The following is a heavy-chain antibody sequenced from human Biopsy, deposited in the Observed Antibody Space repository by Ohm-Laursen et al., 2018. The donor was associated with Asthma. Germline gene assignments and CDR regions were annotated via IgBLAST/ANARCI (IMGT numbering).Heavy chain of an antibody. CDR1: RFTYE. Sequence: SLRLSCAASRFTYEMHWVRQAPGKGLEWVAVISYDGSSIYYAGSVKGRFTISRDNSKNTLSLQMNSLTAEDTAVYYCAREGVAGTHIEDWGQGTLATVSS. CDR3: AREGVAGTHIED. CDR2: ISYDGSSI. D-gene: IGHD6-19*01. V-gene: IGHV3-30-3*01. J-gene: IGHJ4*02.